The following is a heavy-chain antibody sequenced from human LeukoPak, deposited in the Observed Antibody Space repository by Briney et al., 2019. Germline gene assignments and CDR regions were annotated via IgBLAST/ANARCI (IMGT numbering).Heavy chain of an antibody. CDR3: ARMVSSPARGGNWFDP. CDR1: GGSISSSSYY. V-gene: IGHV4-39*01. CDR2: IYYSGST. J-gene: IGHJ5*02. D-gene: IGHD2-21*01. Sequence: KASETLSLTCTVSGGSISSSSYYWGWLRQPPGKGLEWIGGIYYSGSTYYNPSLESRVTIFVDTSKNQFSLKLSSVTAADTAVYYCARMVSSPARGGNWFDPWGQGTLVTVSS.